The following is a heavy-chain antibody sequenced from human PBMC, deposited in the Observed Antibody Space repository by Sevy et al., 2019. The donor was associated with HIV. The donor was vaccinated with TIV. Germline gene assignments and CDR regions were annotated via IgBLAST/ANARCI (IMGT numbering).Heavy chain of an antibody. Sequence: GGYLRLSCAASGFTVSSNYMSWVRQAPGKGLEWVSVIYSGGSTYYADSVKGRFTISRDNSKNTLYLQMNSLRAEDTAVYYCARVNSSGWYGGWFDPWGQGTLVTVSS. D-gene: IGHD6-19*01. CDR3: ARVNSSGWYGGWFDP. CDR1: GFTVSSNY. V-gene: IGHV3-53*01. CDR2: IYSGGST. J-gene: IGHJ5*02.